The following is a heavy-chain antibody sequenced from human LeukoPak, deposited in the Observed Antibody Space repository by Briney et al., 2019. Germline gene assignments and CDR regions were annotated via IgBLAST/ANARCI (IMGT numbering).Heavy chain of an antibody. CDR1: RFTFSAYA. Sequence: PGGSLRLSCTASRFTFSAYAMMWVRQAPGKGPEWVSAIRGGGGSAFYADSVKGRFTISRDNSKYMLFLQMNSLRGEDTAIYFCARCNSFEPRWCDWFDFWGQGTLVTVSS. V-gene: IGHV3-23*01. J-gene: IGHJ5*01. CDR2: IRGGGGSA. D-gene: IGHD2/OR15-2a*01. CDR3: ARCNSFEPRWCDWFDF.